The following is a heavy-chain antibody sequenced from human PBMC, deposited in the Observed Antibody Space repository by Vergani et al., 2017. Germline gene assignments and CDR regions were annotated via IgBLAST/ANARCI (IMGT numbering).Heavy chain of an antibody. V-gene: IGHV3-23*01. CDR3: VKDAGSYENVCDS. J-gene: IGHJ4*02. CDR1: GFTFSTYA. CDR2: LTGGGGST. Sequence: EVQLLESGGSLKQPGGSVRLSCAASGFTFSTYAMHWVRQAPGKGLEWVSALTGGGGSTYYADSFKGRFIISRDNSRDTLYLQMNSLRPEDTATYYCVKDAGSYENVCDSWGQGILVTVSS. D-gene: IGHD1-26*01.